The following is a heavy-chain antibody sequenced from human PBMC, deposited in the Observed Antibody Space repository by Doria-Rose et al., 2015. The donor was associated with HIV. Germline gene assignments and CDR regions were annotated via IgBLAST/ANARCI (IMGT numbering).Heavy chain of an antibody. Sequence: QITLKESGPVLVKPTETLTLTCTVSGVSLSSPGMGVSWISQPPGKALEWLANIFSDDERSYNTSLKSRLAISRGTSKSQVILTRTDMDPVDTATYYCARIKGSGWYHNYYFDFWGQGTLVIVSA. CDR1: GVSLSSPGMG. D-gene: IGHD6-13*01. V-gene: IGHV2-26*01. CDR2: IFSDDER. J-gene: IGHJ4*02. CDR3: ARIKGSGWYHNYYFDF.